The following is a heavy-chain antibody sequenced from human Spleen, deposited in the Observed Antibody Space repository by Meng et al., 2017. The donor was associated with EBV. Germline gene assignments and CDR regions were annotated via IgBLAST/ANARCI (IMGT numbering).Heavy chain of an antibody. CDR3: ASESGRGYTHDY. D-gene: IGHD3-10*01. J-gene: IGHJ4*02. V-gene: IGHV1-69*06. Sequence: VRWVQSGSEVKKPVSSVKVSCKACGGTFSGDAITWVRQAPRKGLEWMGGLIPMLGAPNYAQKFQDRVTIIADKSTSIHYMELSSLRSDDTAVYYCASESGRGYTHDYWARGTLVTVSS. CDR1: GGTFSGDA. CDR2: LIPMLGAP.